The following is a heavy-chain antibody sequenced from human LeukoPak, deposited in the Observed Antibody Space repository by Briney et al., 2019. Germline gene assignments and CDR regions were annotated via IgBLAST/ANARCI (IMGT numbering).Heavy chain of an antibody. V-gene: IGHV3-23*01. J-gene: IGHJ4*02. CDR1: GFTFCSYA. CDR3: AKGNGYSYGRYYFVY. CDR2: ITASGGNT. D-gene: IGHD5-18*01. Sequence: GGSLTLSCAASGFTFCSYAMGWVRQAQGRGLEWVSAITASGGNTYYADSVKGRFTISRDNSKNTLYRQVNSLRAEDTAVYYCAKGNGYSYGRYYFVYWGQGTLVTVSS.